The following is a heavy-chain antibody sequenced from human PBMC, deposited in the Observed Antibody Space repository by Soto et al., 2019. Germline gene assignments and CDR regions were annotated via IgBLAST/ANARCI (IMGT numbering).Heavy chain of an antibody. Sequence: SETLSRTCTVSGGSLTSYCWNWIRQPVGKGLEWIGRIDTSGKTNYIPSLKSRLTMSIDRFKNQFSLNLKFVTAADTAVYFCAKDESGAADIWGQGTMVTV. CDR3: AKDESGAADI. J-gene: IGHJ3*02. CDR2: IDTSGKT. V-gene: IGHV4-4*07. D-gene: IGHD7-27*01. CDR1: GGSLTSYC.